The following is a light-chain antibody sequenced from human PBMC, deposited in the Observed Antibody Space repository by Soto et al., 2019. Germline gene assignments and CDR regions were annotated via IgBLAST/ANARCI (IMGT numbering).Light chain of an antibody. CDR1: RSNVGRNS. CDR3: AAWDDSLNAWV. J-gene: IGLJ3*02. Sequence: AVVTQPPSASQTPGQRVTISCSGSRSNVGRNSVSWYQHVPGTAPKLLIYSHDQRPSGVPDRISASRSGTAASLAISGLRSEDEAFYYCAAWDDSLNAWVFGGGTKLTVL. V-gene: IGLV1-44*01. CDR2: SHD.